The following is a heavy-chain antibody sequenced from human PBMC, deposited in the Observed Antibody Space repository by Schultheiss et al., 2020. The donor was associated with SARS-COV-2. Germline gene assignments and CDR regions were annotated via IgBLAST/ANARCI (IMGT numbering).Heavy chain of an antibody. CDR1: GFTFSSYW. CDR2: IKQDGSET. CDR3: VRFGTRGGMDV. V-gene: IGHV3-7*01. Sequence: GGSLRLSCAASGFTFSSYWMSWVRQAPGKGLEWVANIKQDGSETYYVDSVKGPFTISRDNTKNSVFLQMSNLRAEDTALYYCVRFGTRGGMDVWGRGTTVTVSS. D-gene: IGHD1-1*01. J-gene: IGHJ6*02.